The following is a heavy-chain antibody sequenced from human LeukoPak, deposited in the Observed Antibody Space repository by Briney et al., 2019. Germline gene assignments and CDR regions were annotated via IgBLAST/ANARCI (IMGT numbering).Heavy chain of an antibody. J-gene: IGHJ5*02. D-gene: IGHD6-13*01. V-gene: IGHV4-61*05. Sequence: SETPSLTCTVCGGSISSANYYWGWIRQPPGKGLEWLGYIYYSGSTKNNPALKSRVTISVDTSKNQFSLKLNSVTAADTAVYYCARRRAEGGSNGHYNWFDPWGQGTLVTVSS. CDR2: IYYSGST. CDR1: GGSISSANYY. CDR3: ARRRAEGGSNGHYNWFDP.